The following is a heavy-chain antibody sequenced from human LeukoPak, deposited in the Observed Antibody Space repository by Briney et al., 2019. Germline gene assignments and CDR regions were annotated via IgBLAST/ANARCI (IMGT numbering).Heavy chain of an antibody. D-gene: IGHD5-12*01. V-gene: IGHV4-59*01. CDR3: AREPRYVDYYYGMDV. CDR1: GGSISSYY. Sequence: SETLSLTCTVSGGSISSYYWSWIQQPPGKGLEWIGYIYYSGSTNYNPSLKSRVTISVDTSKNQFSLRLSSVTAADTAVYYCAREPRYVDYYYGMDVWGQGTTVTVSS. J-gene: IGHJ6*02. CDR2: IYYSGST.